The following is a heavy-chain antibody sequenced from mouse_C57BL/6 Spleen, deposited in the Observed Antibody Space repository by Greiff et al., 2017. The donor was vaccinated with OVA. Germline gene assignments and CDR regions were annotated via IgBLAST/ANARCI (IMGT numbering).Heavy chain of an antibody. CDR3: TRGYFDV. CDR1: GFNIKDDY. CDR2: IDPENGDT. V-gene: IGHV14-4*01. Sequence: VQLKESGAELVRPGASVKLSCTASGFNIKDDYMHWVKQRPEQGLEWIGWIDPENGDTEYASNVQGKATITADTSSNTAYLQLSSLTSEDTAVYYCTRGYFDVWGTGTTVTVSS. J-gene: IGHJ1*03.